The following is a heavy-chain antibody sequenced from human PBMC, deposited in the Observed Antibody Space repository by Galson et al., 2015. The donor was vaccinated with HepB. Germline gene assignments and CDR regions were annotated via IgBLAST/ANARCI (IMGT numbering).Heavy chain of an antibody. Sequence: SLRLSCAASGFTVSSNYMSWVRQAPGKGLEWVSVIYSGGSTYYADSVKGRFTISRDNSKNTLYLQMNSLRAEDTAVYYCARDYSGYSGYEYFDYWGQGTLVTVSS. CDR2: IYSGGST. CDR1: GFTVSSNY. D-gene: IGHD5-12*01. J-gene: IGHJ4*02. CDR3: ARDYSGYSGYEYFDY. V-gene: IGHV3-66*02.